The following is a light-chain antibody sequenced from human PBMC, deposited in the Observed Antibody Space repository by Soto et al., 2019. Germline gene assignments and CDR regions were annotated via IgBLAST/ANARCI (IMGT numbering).Light chain of an antibody. CDR1: QSISSW. V-gene: IGKV1-5*01. CDR2: DAS. Sequence: DIQMTQSPSTLSASVGDRVTITCRASQSISSWLAWYQQKPGKAPKLLIYDASSLESGVPSRFSGSGSGTEFTLNTSSLQPDDFATYYCQQYNSYSPWTFGQGTKVEIK. J-gene: IGKJ1*01. CDR3: QQYNSYSPWT.